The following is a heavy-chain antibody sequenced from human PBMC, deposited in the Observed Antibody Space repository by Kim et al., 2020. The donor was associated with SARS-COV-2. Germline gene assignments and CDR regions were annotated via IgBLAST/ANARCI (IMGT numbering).Heavy chain of an antibody. Sequence: SQTLSLTCAISGDSVSSNSAAWNWIRQSPSRGLEWLGRTYYRSKWSNDYAISVKSRITINPDTSKNQNSLQLNSVTPEDTAVYYCARRTKNSGLHAGMDVWGQGTTVTVSS. D-gene: IGHD1-26*01. CDR2: TYYRSKWSN. CDR3: ARRTKNSGLHAGMDV. CDR1: GDSVSSNSAA. J-gene: IGHJ6*02. V-gene: IGHV6-1*01.